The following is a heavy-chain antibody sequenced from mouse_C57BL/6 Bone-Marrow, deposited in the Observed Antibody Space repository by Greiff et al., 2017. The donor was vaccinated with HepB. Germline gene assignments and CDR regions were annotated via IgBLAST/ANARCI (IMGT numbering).Heavy chain of an antibody. D-gene: IGHD2-4*01. V-gene: IGHV1-47*01. CDR3: ARRGKNYDYAWFAY. Sequence: QVHVKQSGAELVKPGASVKMSCKASGYTFTTYPIEWMKQNHGKSLEWIGNFHPYNDDTKYNEKFKGKATLTVEKSSSTVYLELSRLTSDDSAVYYCARRGKNYDYAWFAYWGQGTLVTVSA. CDR2: FHPYNDDT. J-gene: IGHJ3*01. CDR1: GYTFTTYP.